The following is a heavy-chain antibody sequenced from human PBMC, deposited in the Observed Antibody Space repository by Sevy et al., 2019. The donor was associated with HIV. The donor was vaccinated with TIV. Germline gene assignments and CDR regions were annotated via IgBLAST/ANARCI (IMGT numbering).Heavy chain of an antibody. CDR2: FDPEDGET. D-gene: IGHD3-22*01. CDR1: GKTLSQLS. Sequence: ASVKVSCKVSGKTLSQLSMHWVRQAPGKGLEWLGTFDPEDGETRYAQKLQGRVTMTEDTSTDTAYIELRSLRSEDTGLIYLSTTKDYFGSRGFPFDYRGPGTL. CDR3: STTKDYFGSRGFPFDY. J-gene: IGHJ4*02. V-gene: IGHV1-24*01.